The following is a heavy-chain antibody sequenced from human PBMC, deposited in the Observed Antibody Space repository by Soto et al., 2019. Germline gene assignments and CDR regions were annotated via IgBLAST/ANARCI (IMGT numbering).Heavy chain of an antibody. Sequence: GGPLRLSCAASGFTFSSYAMSWVRQAPGKGLEWVSAISGSGGSTYYADSVKGRFTISRDNSKNTLYLQMNSLRAEDTAVYYCAKDDRVLVGATTLDYWGQGTLVTVSS. J-gene: IGHJ4*02. CDR3: AKDDRVLVGATTLDY. CDR1: GFTFSSYA. V-gene: IGHV3-23*01. CDR2: ISGSGGST. D-gene: IGHD1-26*01.